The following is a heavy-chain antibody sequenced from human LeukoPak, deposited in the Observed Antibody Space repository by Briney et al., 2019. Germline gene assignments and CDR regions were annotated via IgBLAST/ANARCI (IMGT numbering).Heavy chain of an antibody. CDR3: ARDVYDFRSGYYTWYFDY. CDR1: GYTFTSYG. D-gene: IGHD3-3*01. CDR2: ISAYNGNT. Sequence: ASVKVSCKASGYTFTSYGISWVRQAPGQGLEWMGWISAYNGNTNYAQKLQGRVTMTTDTSTSTAYMELRSLRSDDTAVYYCARDVYDFRSGYYTWYFDYWGQGTLVTVSS. V-gene: IGHV1-18*01. J-gene: IGHJ4*02.